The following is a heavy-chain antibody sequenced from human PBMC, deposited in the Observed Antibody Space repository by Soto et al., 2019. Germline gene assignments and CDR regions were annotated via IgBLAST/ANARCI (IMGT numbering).Heavy chain of an antibody. V-gene: IGHV3-73*01. D-gene: IGHD3-22*01. J-gene: IGHJ5*02. CDR1: GFTFSGSA. CDR3: TRTYYYDSSGVNWFDP. Sequence: GGSLRLSCAASGFTFSGSAMHWVRLASGKGLEWVGRIRSKANSYATAYAASVKGRFTISRDDSKNTAYLQMNSLKTEDTAVYYCTRTYYYDSSGVNWFDPWGQGTLVTVSS. CDR2: IRSKANSYAT.